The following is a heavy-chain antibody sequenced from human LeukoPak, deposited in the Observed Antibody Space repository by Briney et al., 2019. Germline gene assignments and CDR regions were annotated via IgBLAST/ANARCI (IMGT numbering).Heavy chain of an antibody. CDR1: GGSISSGDYY. Sequence: SQTLSLTCTVSGGSISSGDYYCSWIRQPPGKGLELIGYIYYSGSTYYNPSLKSRVTIPVDTSKNQFSLKLSSVTAADTAVYYCGANDFWSGYFLDYWGEGTLVTVSS. J-gene: IGHJ4*02. CDR2: IYYSGST. D-gene: IGHD3-3*01. V-gene: IGHV4-30-4*08. CDR3: GANDFWSGYFLDY.